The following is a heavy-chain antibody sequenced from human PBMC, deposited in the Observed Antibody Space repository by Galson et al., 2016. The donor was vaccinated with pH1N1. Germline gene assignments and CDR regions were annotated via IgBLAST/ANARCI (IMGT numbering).Heavy chain of an antibody. V-gene: IGHV5-51*01. Sequence: QSGAEVKEPGESLKISCRGSGYSFTNYWIAWVREMPGKGLEWVGIIYPGDSDTSYSPSFQGRVSISADRSISTAYLQWSSLKASDTGMYYCARGYKWNEKGQFAYWGQGTLVTVSS. D-gene: IGHD1-20*01. CDR1: GYSFTNYW. CDR2: IYPGDSDT. J-gene: IGHJ4*02. CDR3: ARGYKWNEKGQFAY.